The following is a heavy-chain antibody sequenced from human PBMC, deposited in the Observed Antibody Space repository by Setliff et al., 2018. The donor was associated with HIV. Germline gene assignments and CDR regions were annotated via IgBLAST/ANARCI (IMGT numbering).Heavy chain of an antibody. Sequence: ASVMVSCKASGYTFSNYGISWVRQAPGQGPEWMGWISAYNGNTNYAQKFQDRVTFTTDTSTSTAYMELSRLRSDDTAVYYCARGTRVGANDAFDIWGQGTMVT. J-gene: IGHJ3*02. D-gene: IGHD1-26*01. CDR2: ISAYNGNT. CDR3: ARGTRVGANDAFDI. CDR1: GYTFSNYG. V-gene: IGHV1-18*01.